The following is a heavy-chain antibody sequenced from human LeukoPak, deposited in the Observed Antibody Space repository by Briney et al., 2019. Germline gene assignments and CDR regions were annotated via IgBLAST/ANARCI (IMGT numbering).Heavy chain of an antibody. CDR1: GVSFNDYY. CDR3: TRMTTGHDY. V-gene: IGHV4-34*01. J-gene: IGHJ4*02. CDR2: INHSGYT. D-gene: IGHD4-17*01. Sequence: SETLSLTCAVSGVSFNDYYWSWVRQTPGKGLEWIGEINHSGYTNDSPSLKSRVTLSMDTSRKQFSLNLRSVTVADTGIYYCTRMTTGHDYWGAETLVTVSS.